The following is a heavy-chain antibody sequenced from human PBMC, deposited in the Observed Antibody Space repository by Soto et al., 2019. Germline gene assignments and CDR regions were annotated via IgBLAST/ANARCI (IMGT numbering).Heavy chain of an antibody. V-gene: IGHV1-18*01. Sequence: QVQLVQSGAEVKKPGASVKVSCKASGYTFTSYGISWVRQAPGKGLEWLVWISAYNGNPNYAQKPQDRVTMNTDTTTSTAYMELRSLRASDTAVYYCASHHPQAGTYYYYGMDVGGQGTTVTVSS. CDR3: ASHHPQAGTYYYYGMDV. J-gene: IGHJ6*01. CDR1: GYTFTSYG. D-gene: IGHD6-19*01. CDR2: ISAYNGNP.